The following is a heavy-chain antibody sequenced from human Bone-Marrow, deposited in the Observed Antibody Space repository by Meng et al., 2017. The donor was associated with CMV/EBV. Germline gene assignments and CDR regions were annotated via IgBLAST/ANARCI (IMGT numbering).Heavy chain of an antibody. CDR2: ISYDGSNK. Sequence: GGSLRLSCAASGFTFSSYAMHWFRQAPGKGLEWVTVISYDGSNKYYADSVKGRFTISRDNSKNTLYLQMNSLRAEDTAVYYCARDRDYSGSYYFDYWGQGTLVTGSS. CDR3: ARDRDYSGSYYFDY. V-gene: IGHV3-30*04. J-gene: IGHJ4*02. D-gene: IGHD1-26*01. CDR1: GFTFSSYA.